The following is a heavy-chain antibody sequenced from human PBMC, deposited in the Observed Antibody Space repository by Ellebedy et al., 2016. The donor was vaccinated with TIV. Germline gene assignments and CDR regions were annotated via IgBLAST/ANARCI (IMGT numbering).Heavy chain of an antibody. J-gene: IGHJ3*02. CDR2: ITGSGGQI. Sequence: PGGSLRLSCAASGFTFSSYSMNWVRQAPGKGLEWVSSITGSGGQIYYADFVKGRFTISRDNAKISLYLQMNSLTAEDTAVYYCANGAYDIWGQGTMVTVSS. CDR1: GFTFSSYS. D-gene: IGHD5-24*01. CDR3: ANGAYDI. V-gene: IGHV3-21*01.